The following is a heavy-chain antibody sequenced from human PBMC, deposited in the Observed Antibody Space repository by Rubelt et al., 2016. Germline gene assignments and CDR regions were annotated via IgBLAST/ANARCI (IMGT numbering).Heavy chain of an antibody. CDR1: GGSISSSSYY. V-gene: IGHV4-39*01. J-gene: IGHJ4*02. CDR3: KSDGPPGDY. CDR2: IYYSGST. Sequence: QLQLQESGPGLVKPSETLSLTCTVSGGSISSSSYYWGWIRQPPGKGLEWIGSIYYSGSTYYNPSLKSRVTISVDTSKNQLSLRLGSVTAADTAVYYCKSDGPPGDYWGQGTLVTVSS.